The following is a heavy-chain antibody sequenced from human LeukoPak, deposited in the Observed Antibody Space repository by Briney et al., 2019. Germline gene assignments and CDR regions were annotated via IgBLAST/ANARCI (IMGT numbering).Heavy chain of an antibody. J-gene: IGHJ4*02. CDR3: ARDKGQYYYGSGIYYRLDFDY. Sequence: SVKVSCKASGGIFSSYAISWVRQAPGQGLEWMGGIIPIFGTANYAQKFQGRVTITADESTSTAYMELSSLRSEDTAVYYCARDKGQYYYGSGIYYRLDFDYWGQGTLVTVSS. D-gene: IGHD3-10*01. CDR1: GGIFSSYA. V-gene: IGHV1-69*13. CDR2: IIPIFGTA.